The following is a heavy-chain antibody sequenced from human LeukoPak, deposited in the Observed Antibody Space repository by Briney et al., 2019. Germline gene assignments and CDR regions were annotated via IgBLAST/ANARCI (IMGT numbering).Heavy chain of an antibody. Sequence: ASVKVSCKASGGTFSSYAISWVRQAPGQGLEWMGRINPNSGDTNNAQNFQGRVTKTRDTSINTAYMELTRLTYDDTAVFYCASGAAAGSYYYYMDVWGKGTTVTVSS. D-gene: IGHD6-13*01. CDR2: INPNSGDT. J-gene: IGHJ6*03. V-gene: IGHV1-2*06. CDR1: GGTFSSYA. CDR3: ASGAAAGSYYYYMDV.